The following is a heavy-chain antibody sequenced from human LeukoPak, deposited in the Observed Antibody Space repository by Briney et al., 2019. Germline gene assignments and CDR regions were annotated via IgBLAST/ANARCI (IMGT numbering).Heavy chain of an antibody. CDR2: IYSGGST. J-gene: IGHJ4*02. V-gene: IGHV3-53*01. D-gene: IGHD6-13*01. CDR3: ARDRDIAAAGSI. CDR1: GFTVSNNY. Sequence: GGSLRLSCAASGFTVSNNYMSWVRQAPGKGLEWVSVIYSGGSTYYADSVKGRFTISRDNSKNTLYLQMNSLRAEDTAVYYCARDRDIAAAGSIWGQGTLVTVSS.